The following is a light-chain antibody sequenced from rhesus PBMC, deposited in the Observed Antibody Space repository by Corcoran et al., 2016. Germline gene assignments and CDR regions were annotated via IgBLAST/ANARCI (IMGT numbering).Light chain of an antibody. V-gene: IGKV1-74*01. CDR2: KAS. J-gene: IGKJ1*01. Sequence: DIQMTQSPSSLSASVGDRVTITCRVSENVNNYLNWYQQKPGKAPKLLIYKASTLESGVPSRFSGSGSGTGYTFTIRSLRPEDVATYYCQHGYGSPWTFGQGTKVEIK. CDR1: ENVNNY. CDR3: QHGYGSPWT.